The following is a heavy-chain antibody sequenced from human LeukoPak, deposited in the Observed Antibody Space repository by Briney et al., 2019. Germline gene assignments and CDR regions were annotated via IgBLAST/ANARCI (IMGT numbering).Heavy chain of an antibody. D-gene: IGHD6-13*01. CDR1: GGSISSYY. CDR3: ARAPVYSSSWYRLDY. V-gene: IGHV4-59*01. J-gene: IGHJ4*02. Sequence: SETLSLTCTVSGGSISSYYWSWIRQPPGKGLEWIGYIYYSGSTNYNPSLKSRVTISVDTSKNQFSLKLSSVTAADTAVYYFARAPVYSSSWYRLDYWGQGTLVTVSS. CDR2: IYYSGST.